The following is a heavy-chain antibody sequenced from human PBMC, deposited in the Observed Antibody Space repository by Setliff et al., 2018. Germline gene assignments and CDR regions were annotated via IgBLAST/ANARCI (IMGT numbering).Heavy chain of an antibody. J-gene: IGHJ6*03. CDR1: GGPFSNYD. V-gene: IGHV1-69*05. Sequence: SVKVSCKASGGPFSNYDISWVRQAPGQGLEWMGGIIPIFGTTNYAQRFQGRVTITTDESTSTAYMELSSLRSEDTAVYYCARERGDIVTTTSYYYYLDVWGKGTTVTVSS. D-gene: IGHD5-12*01. CDR3: ARERGDIVTTTSYYYYLDV. CDR2: IIPIFGTT.